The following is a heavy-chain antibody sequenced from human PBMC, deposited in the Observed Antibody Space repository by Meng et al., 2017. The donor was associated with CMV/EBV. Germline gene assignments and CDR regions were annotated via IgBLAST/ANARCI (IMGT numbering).Heavy chain of an antibody. J-gene: IGHJ4*02. CDR3: ARDSAVAGVVDY. V-gene: IGHV4-39*07. Sequence: QLQLQESGPGLWKPSETLSLTCTVSGGSISSSSYYWGWIRQPPGKGLEWIGSIYYSGSTYYNPSLKSRVTISVDTSKNQFSLKLSSVTAADTAVYYCARDSAVAGVVDYWGQGTLVTVSS. D-gene: IGHD6-19*01. CDR2: IYYSGST. CDR1: GGSISSSSYY.